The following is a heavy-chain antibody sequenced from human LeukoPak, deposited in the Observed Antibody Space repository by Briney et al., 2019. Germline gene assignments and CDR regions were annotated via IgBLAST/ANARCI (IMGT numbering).Heavy chain of an antibody. CDR3: ARDFGYYGSGSYRSAFDI. D-gene: IGHD3-10*01. V-gene: IGHV1-2*02. Sequence: ASVKVSCKASGYTFTGYYMHWVRQAPGQGLEWMGWINPNSGGTNYAQKFQGRVTMTRDTSISTAYMELSRLRSDDTAVYYCARDFGYYGSGSYRSAFDIWGQGTMVTVSS. J-gene: IGHJ3*02. CDR2: INPNSGGT. CDR1: GYTFTGYY.